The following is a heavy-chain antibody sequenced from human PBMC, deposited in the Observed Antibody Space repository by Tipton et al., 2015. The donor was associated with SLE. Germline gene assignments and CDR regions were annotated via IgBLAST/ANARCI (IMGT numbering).Heavy chain of an antibody. D-gene: IGHD3-16*01. CDR2: IYTSGST. CDR3: ARDRGY. V-gene: IGHV4-61*09. Sequence: TLSLTCTVSGASISSGSYYWSWIRQPAGKQLEWIGHIYTSGSTNYNPSLMSRVTILVDTSKNQFSLKLNSVTAADTAVYYCARDRGYWGQGTLVTVSS. J-gene: IGHJ4*02. CDR1: GASISSGSYY.